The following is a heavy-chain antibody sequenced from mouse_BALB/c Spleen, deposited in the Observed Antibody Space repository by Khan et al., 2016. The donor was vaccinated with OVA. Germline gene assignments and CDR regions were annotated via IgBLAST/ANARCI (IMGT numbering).Heavy chain of an antibody. CDR3: ARGNYYGYYFDY. D-gene: IGHD1-1*01. J-gene: IGHJ2*01. CDR2: KSYSGVT. CDR1: GYSITSGYA. V-gene: IGHV3-2*02. Sequence: VQLKESGPGLVKPSQSLSLTCTVTGYSITSGYAWNWIRQFPGNKLEWMGYKSYSGVTSYTPSLKSRISITRDTSKNQFFLQLNSVTTEDTATYYCARGNYYGYYFDYWGQGTTLTVSS.